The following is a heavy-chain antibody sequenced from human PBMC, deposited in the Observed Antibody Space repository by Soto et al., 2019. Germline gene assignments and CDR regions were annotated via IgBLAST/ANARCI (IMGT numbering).Heavy chain of an antibody. V-gene: IGHV3-53*04. J-gene: IGHJ5*02. CDR3: AREVGHGWFDP. CDR1: GFTVSRNY. CDR2: IYSGGST. Sequence: EVQLVESGGGLVQPGGSLRLSCAASGFTVSRNYMSWVRQAPGKGLEWVPVIYSGGSTYYADSVKGRFTISRHNSKNTLYLQMNSLRAEDTAVYYCAREVGHGWFDPWGQGTLGTVSS.